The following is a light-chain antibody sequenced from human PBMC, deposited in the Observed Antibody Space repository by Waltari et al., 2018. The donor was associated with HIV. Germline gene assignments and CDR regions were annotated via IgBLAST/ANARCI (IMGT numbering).Light chain of an antibody. Sequence: DIQLAQSPSSLSASVGATVTITCRASQTISTFLNWYQQRPGRAPKLVIYFASSLQSGVPSRFSGSGSGTHFTLTISSLQPEDSATYFCQESYTSTRKFGKGTKVEIK. V-gene: IGKV1-39*01. J-gene: IGKJ1*01. CDR2: FAS. CDR3: QESYTSTRK. CDR1: QTISTF.